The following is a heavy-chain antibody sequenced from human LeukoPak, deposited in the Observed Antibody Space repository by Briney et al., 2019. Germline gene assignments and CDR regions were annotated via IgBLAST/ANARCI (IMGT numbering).Heavy chain of an antibody. CDR1: GGSISSYY. CDR3: ARQSIAARGYYYYMDV. D-gene: IGHD6-6*01. V-gene: IGHV4-59*04. CDR2: VYYSGST. Sequence: SETLSLTCTVSGGSISSYYWSWIRQPPGKGLEWIGIVYYSGSTHYNPSLKSQVTISVDTSKNHFSLRLSSVTAADTAVYYCARQSIAARGYYYYMDVWGKGTTVTVSS. J-gene: IGHJ6*03.